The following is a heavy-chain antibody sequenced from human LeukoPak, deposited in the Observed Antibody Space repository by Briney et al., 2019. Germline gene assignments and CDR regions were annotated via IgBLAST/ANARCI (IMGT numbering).Heavy chain of an antibody. D-gene: IGHD3-22*01. CDR1: GFTFSSYG. CDR2: IWYDGSNK. Sequence: GGSLRLSCAASGFTFSSYGMRWVRQAPGKGLEWVAVIWYDGSNKYCADSVKGRFTISRDNSKNTLYLQMNSLRAEDTAVYYCARGAYDSNVDYWGQGTLVTVSS. CDR3: ARGAYDSNVDY. V-gene: IGHV3-33*01. J-gene: IGHJ4*02.